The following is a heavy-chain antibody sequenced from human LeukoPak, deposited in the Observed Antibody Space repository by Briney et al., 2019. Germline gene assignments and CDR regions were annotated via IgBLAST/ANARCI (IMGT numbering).Heavy chain of an antibody. CDR3: AMNGLELFDY. Sequence: KASETLSLTCTVSGGSISSGGYYWSWIRQHPGKGLEWIGSIYYSGSTYYNPSLKSRVTISVDTSKNQFSLKLSSVTAADTAVYYCAMNGLELFDYWGQGTLVTVSS. V-gene: IGHV4-39*01. D-gene: IGHD1-1*01. J-gene: IGHJ4*02. CDR1: GGSISSGGYY. CDR2: IYYSGST.